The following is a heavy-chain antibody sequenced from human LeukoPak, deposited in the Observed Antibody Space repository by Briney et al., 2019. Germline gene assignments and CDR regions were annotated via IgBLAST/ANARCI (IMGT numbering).Heavy chain of an antibody. V-gene: IGHV3-30*18. CDR1: GFTFSSYG. J-gene: IGHJ6*02. Sequence: GRSLRLSCAASGFTFSSYGMHWVRQAPGEGLEWVAVISFDGSNKHYADSVKGRFTISRDKSKNTVYLQMNSLRAEDTVVYYCAKGLEYYFSGMDVSARGTTVTVSS. CDR2: ISFDGSNK. CDR3: AKGLEYYFSGMDV.